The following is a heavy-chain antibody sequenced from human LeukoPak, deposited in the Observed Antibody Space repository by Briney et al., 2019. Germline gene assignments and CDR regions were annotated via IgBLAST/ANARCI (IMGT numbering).Heavy chain of an antibody. CDR3: ARGPRVGGGYDSGLDC. CDR2: IYYSGST. CDR1: GGSISSGGYY. J-gene: IGHJ4*02. V-gene: IGHV4-31*03. D-gene: IGHD5-12*01. Sequence: SETLSLTCTVSGGSISSGGYYWTWIRQHPGKGLEWIGYIYYSGSTYYNPSLESRVTISVDTSKNQFSLNLLSVTDADSAVYFWARGPRVGGGYDSGLDCWGQGTLVRVSS.